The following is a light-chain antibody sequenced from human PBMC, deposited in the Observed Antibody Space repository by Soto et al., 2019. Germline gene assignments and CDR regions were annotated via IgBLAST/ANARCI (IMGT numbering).Light chain of an antibody. J-gene: IGLJ1*01. CDR3: SSYAGSNSYV. V-gene: IGLV2-8*01. CDR1: SSDFGGYNY. CDR2: EVT. Sequence: QSALTQPPSASGSPGQSVTISCTGTSSDFGGYNYVSWYQQHPGKAPKLIIYEVTKRPSGVPDRFSGSKSGNTASLTVSGLQAEDEADYYCSSYAGSNSYVFGTGTKVTFL.